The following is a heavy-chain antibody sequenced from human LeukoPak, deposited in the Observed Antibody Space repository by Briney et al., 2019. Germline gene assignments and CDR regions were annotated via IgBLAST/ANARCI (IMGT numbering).Heavy chain of an antibody. CDR2: IKQDGSAK. D-gene: IGHD6-19*01. V-gene: IGHV3-7*01. CDR1: GFTFSNAW. J-gene: IGHJ3*02. CDR3: AKATMAGRGAFDI. Sequence: GGSLKLSCAASGFTFSNAWMSWVRQAPGKGLEWVANIKQDGSAKYYVDSVKGRFTISRDNAKNLLYLQMNSLRAEDTALYYCAKATMAGRGAFDIWGQGTMVTVSS.